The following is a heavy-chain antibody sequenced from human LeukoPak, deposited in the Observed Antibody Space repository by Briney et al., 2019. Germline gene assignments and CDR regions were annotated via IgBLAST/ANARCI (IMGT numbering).Heavy chain of an antibody. D-gene: IGHD5-18*01. J-gene: IGHJ6*02. CDR2: ISYDGSNK. Sequence: GRSLRLSCAASGFTFSSYAMHWVRQAPGKGLEWVAVISYDGSNKYYADSMKGRFTISRDNSKNALHLQMNSLRAEDTAVYYCARDLTAMVTDYYGMDVWGQGTTVTVSS. CDR1: GFTFSSYA. CDR3: ARDLTAMVTDYYGMDV. V-gene: IGHV3-30*04.